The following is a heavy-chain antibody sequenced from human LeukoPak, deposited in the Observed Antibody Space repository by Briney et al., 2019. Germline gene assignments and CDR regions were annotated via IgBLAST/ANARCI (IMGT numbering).Heavy chain of an antibody. V-gene: IGHV4-39*07. CDR2: IYSSGTT. CDR1: GASISSSSYY. J-gene: IGHJ4*02. D-gene: IGHD3-9*01. CDR3: AGLPYDTFLDY. Sequence: SETLSLTCTVSGASISSSSYYWGWIRQPPGKGLEWIGSIYSSGTTYYNPSLRSRVTISVDTSNNQFSLRLSSVTAADTALYYCAGLPYDTFLDYWGQGTLVTVSS.